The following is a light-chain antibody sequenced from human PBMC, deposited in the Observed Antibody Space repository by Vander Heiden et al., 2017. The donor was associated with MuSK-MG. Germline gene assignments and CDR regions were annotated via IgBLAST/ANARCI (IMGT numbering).Light chain of an antibody. CDR3: QQEDNLPLT. CDR2: DAS. V-gene: IGKV1-33*01. Sequence: DIQMTQSPSSLPASVGDRVNITCQASQNISNYLNWYQQKPGKAPKLLIYDASNWETGVPSRFSGSGSGTDFIFTISSLQPEDIATYYCQQEDNLPLTFGGGTKVXIK. J-gene: IGKJ4*01. CDR1: QNISNY.